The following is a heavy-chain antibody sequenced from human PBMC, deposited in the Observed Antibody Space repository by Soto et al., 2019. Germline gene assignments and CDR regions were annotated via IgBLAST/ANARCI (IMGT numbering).Heavy chain of an antibody. CDR2: ISGSGGST. CDR3: AKDLGYSRSAEYFQH. Sequence: GRSLRLSCAASGFTFSSYAMRWVREAAGKGLEWVSAISGSGGSTYYADSVKGRFTISRDNAKNTLYLQMNSLRAEDTAVYYCAKDLGYSRSAEYFQHWGQGTLVTVSS. J-gene: IGHJ1*01. CDR1: GFTFSSYA. D-gene: IGHD1-26*01. V-gene: IGHV3-23*01.